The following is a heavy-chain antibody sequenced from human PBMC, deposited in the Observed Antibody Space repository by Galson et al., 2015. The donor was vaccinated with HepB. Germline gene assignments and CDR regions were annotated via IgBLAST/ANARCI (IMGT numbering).Heavy chain of an antibody. Sequence: SVKVSCKASGYTFTSYGISWVRRAPGQGLEWMGWISAYNGNTNYAQKLQGRVTMTTDTSTSTAYMELRSLRSDDTAVYYCARYYDILTGYPYYYYYYMDVWGKGTTVTVSS. CDR1: GYTFTSYG. D-gene: IGHD3-9*01. J-gene: IGHJ6*03. V-gene: IGHV1-18*01. CDR2: ISAYNGNT. CDR3: ARYYDILTGYPYYYYYYMDV.